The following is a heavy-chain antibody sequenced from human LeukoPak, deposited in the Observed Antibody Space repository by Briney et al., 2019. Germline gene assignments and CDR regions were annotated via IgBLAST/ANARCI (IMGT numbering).Heavy chain of an antibody. J-gene: IGHJ3*02. CDR1: GFTFSRYW. Sequence: GGFLRLSCAASGFTFSRYWMHWVRRAPGKGLVWVSRMNSDGSDTNYADSVKGRVTISRDNAKNTLYLQMNSLRAEDTAVYHCATGHYYDSSGYYPLPDAFDIWGQGTMVTVSS. CDR3: ATGHYYDSSGYYPLPDAFDI. V-gene: IGHV3-74*01. CDR2: MNSDGSDT. D-gene: IGHD3-22*01.